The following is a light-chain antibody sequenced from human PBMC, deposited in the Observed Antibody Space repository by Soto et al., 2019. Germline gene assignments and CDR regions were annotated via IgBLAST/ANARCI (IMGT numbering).Light chain of an antibody. CDR3: QKHGSSGT. CDR1: QSVSNTC. CDR2: GAS. Sequence: EIGLTQSPRTLALSPGAKATLPCRACQSVSNTCLACYQQKPGQARRLLIYGASNRAAGIPDRFSGSGSGTDFPLTISRLEPEDFAVYYCQKHGSSGTFGQGTKVDIK. J-gene: IGKJ1*01. V-gene: IGKV3-20*01.